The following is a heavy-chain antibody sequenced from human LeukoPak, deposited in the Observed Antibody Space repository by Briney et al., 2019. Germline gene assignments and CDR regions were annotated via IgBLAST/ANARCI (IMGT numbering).Heavy chain of an antibody. V-gene: IGHV1-69*02. CDR3: ARGPYYDSSGYVLDY. CDR1: GGTFSSYT. CDR2: IIPILGIA. D-gene: IGHD3-22*01. J-gene: IGHJ4*02. Sequence: ASVTVSCTASGGTFSSYTISWVRQAPGQGLEWMGRIIPILGIANYAQKFQGRVTIAADKSTSTAYMELSSLRSEDTAVYYCARGPYYDSSGYVLDYWGQGTLVTVSS.